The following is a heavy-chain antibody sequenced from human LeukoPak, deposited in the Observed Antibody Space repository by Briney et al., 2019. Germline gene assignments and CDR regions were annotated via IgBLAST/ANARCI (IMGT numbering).Heavy chain of an antibody. CDR1: GFTFSYYS. V-gene: IGHV3-21*01. CDR3: ARTPGYSSGRYYFDY. Sequence: PGGSLRLSCAASGFTFSYYSMNCVRQAPGKGLEWVSSISSSSGYISYADSVKGRFTISRDNAKNSLYLQMNSLRAEDTAVYYCARTPGYSSGRYYFDYWGQGTLVTVSS. J-gene: IGHJ4*02. D-gene: IGHD6-19*01. CDR2: ISSSSGYI.